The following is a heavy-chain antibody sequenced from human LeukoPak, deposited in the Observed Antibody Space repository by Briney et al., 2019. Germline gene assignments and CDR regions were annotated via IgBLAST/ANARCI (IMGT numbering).Heavy chain of an antibody. CDR1: GFTFSRYW. D-gene: IGHD5-12*01. CDR2: IKEDGSAK. J-gene: IGHJ4*02. CDR3: ARDPPGYGGYSY. Sequence: PGGSLRLSCTASGFTFSRYWMTWVRQVPGKGLEWVANIKEDGSAKYYVDSMKGRFTISRDNAKNSLYLQINSLRAEDTAVYYCARDPPGYGGYSYWGQGTLVTVSS. V-gene: IGHV3-7*04.